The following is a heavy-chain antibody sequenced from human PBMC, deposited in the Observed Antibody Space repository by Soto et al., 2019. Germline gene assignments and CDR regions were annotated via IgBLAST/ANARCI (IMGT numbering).Heavy chain of an antibody. J-gene: IGHJ6*02. CDR2: ISAYNGNT. D-gene: IGHD2-2*01. CDR1: GYTFTSYG. Sequence: ASVKVSCKASGYTFTSYGISWMRQAPGQGLEWMGWISAYNGNTNYAQKLQGRVTMTTDTSTSTAYMELRSLRSDDTAVYYCARRGDCSSTSSCYYGMDVWGQGTTVTVSS. V-gene: IGHV1-18*01. CDR3: ARRGDCSSTSSCYYGMDV.